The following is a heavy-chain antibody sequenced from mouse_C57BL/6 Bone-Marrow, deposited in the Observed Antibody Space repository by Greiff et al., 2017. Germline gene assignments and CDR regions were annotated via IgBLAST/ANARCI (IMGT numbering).Heavy chain of an antibody. CDR1: GYTFTSYW. V-gene: IGHV1-50*01. CDR3: ASRDYGIYFDY. CDR2: IDPSDSYT. Sequence: QVQLKQPGAELVKPGASVKLSCKASGYTFTSYWMQWVKQRPGQGLEWIGEIDPSDSYTNYNQKFKGKATLTVDTSSSTAYRQLSSLTSEDSAVYYCASRDYGIYFDYWGQGTTLTVSS. D-gene: IGHD1-1*01. J-gene: IGHJ2*01.